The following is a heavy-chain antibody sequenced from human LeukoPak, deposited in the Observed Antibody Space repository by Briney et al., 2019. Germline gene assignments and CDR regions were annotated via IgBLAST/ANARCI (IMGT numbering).Heavy chain of an antibody. V-gene: IGHV4-59*01. D-gene: IGHD3-22*01. CDR3: ARVGDYYDSSGYYRGFDY. J-gene: IGHJ4*02. CDR2: IYYSGST. CDR1: GGSISSYY. Sequence: SESLSLTCTVSGGSISSYYWSWTRQPPGKGLEWIGYIYYSGSTNYNPSLKSRVTISVDTSKNQFSLKLSSVTAADTAVYYCARVGDYYDSSGYYRGFDYWGQGPLVPVSS.